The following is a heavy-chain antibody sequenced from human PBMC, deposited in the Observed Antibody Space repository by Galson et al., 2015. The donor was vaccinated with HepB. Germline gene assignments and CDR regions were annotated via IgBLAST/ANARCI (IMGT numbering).Heavy chain of an antibody. D-gene: IGHD3-9*01. J-gene: IGHJ4*02. V-gene: IGHV1-18*04. Sequence: SVKVSCKASGYTLTNYYIHWVRQAPGQGLEWMGWISAYNGNTNYAQKLQGRVTMTTDTSTSTAYMELRSLRSDDTAVYYCAREKSNVDFDWLLYWDYWGQGTLVTVSS. CDR2: ISAYNGNT. CDR1: GYTLTNYY. CDR3: AREKSNVDFDWLLYWDY.